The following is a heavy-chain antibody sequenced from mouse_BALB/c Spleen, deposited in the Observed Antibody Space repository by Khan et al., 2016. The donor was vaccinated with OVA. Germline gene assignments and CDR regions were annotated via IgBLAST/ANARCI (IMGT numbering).Heavy chain of an antibody. V-gene: IGHV5-6-3*01. D-gene: IGHD2-3*01. CDR3: SRDGYYETYFDY. CDR2: INSNGGST. Sequence: EVELVESGGGLVQPGGSLKLSCAASVFTFSNYGMSWVRQTPDKRLELVATINSNGGSTYYPDSVKGRFTISRDNGQNTLFLQMSSLRSEDTGMYYCSRDGYYETYFDYWGQGTTLTVSS. CDR1: VFTFSNYG. J-gene: IGHJ2*01.